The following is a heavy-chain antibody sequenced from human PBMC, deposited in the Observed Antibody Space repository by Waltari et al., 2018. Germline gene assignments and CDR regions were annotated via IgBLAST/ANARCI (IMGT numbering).Heavy chain of an antibody. CDR2: IRSQSYNSAT. Sequence: EVQLVESGGGLVHPGGSLKLSCAASGFTFSAAVIHWVRQASGKGLEWVGRIRSQSYNSATVYAASVKGRFVISRDDSKNMAFLQMDNLKSEDTAVYYCITVLHWETRHYFDGWGQGTLVTVSS. CDR3: ITVLHWETRHYFDG. D-gene: IGHD7-27*01. CDR1: GFTFSAAV. V-gene: IGHV3-73*01. J-gene: IGHJ4*02.